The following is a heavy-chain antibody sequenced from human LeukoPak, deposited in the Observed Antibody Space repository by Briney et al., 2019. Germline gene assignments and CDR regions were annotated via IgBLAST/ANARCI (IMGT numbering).Heavy chain of an antibody. J-gene: IGHJ6*03. V-gene: IGHV4-61*02. CDR3: ARGVGAYYMDV. Sequence: PSETLSLTCTVSGASISSGSNSWGWIRQPAGKGLEWIGRINTSGTTNYNPSLKSRVTMSIDTSKNQFSLKLSSVTAADTAVYYCARGVGAYYMDVWGKGTTVTISS. D-gene: IGHD1-26*01. CDR1: GASISSGSNS. CDR2: INTSGTT.